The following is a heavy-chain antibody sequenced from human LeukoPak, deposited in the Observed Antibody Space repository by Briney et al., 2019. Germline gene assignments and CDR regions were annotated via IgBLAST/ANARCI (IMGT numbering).Heavy chain of an antibody. CDR2: IDHSGST. Sequence: SETLSLTCAVYGGPFSGYYWHWIRQPPPKGLEWMGEIDHSGSTNYNPSLKSRVTISVDTSKNQFSLKLSSVTAADAAVYYCARADYVWGSYRYTTFDYWGQGTLVTVSS. D-gene: IGHD3-16*02. V-gene: IGHV4-34*01. CDR3: ARADYVWGSYRYTTFDY. CDR1: GGPFSGYY. J-gene: IGHJ4*02.